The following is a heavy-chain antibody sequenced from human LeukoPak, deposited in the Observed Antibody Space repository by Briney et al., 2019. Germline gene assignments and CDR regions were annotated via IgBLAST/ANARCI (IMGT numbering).Heavy chain of an antibody. D-gene: IGHD5-24*01. CDR2: IYYSGST. J-gene: IGHJ3*02. CDR1: GGSISSYY. CDR3: ARRGDGYSHAFDI. V-gene: IGHV4-59*01. Sequence: SETLSLTCTVSGGSISSYYWSWIRQPPGKGLEWIGYIYYSGSTNYNPSLKSRVTISVDTSKNQFSLKLSSVTAADTAVYYCARRGDGYSHAFDIWGQGTMVTVSS.